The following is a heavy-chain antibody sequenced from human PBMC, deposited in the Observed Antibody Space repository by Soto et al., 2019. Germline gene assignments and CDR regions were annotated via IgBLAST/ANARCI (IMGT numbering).Heavy chain of an antibody. V-gene: IGHV1-18*01. CDR1: GYTLTSYG. D-gene: IGHD3-22*01. J-gene: IGHJ3*02. CDR3: AGFPYYYDSSGYDVAFDI. Sequence: ASVKVSCKASGYTLTSYGISWVRQAPGQGLEWMGWISAYNGNTNYAQKLQGRVTMTTDTSTSTAYMELRSLRSDDTAVYYCAGFPYYYDSSGYDVAFDIWGQGTMVTVS. CDR2: ISAYNGNT.